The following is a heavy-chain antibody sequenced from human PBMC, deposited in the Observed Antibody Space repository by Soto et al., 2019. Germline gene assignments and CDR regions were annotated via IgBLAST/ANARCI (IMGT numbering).Heavy chain of an antibody. CDR1: GGSISSGGYY. Sequence: QVQLQESGPGLVKPSQTLSLTCTVSGGSISSGGYYWSWIRQHPGKGLEWIGYIYYSGSTYYNPSLKSRVTISVDTSKNQFSLKLSSVTAADTAVYYCARGIYDSSGYYLFYYYGMDVWGQGTTVTVSS. CDR2: IYYSGST. J-gene: IGHJ6*02. D-gene: IGHD3-22*01. V-gene: IGHV4-31*03. CDR3: ARGIYDSSGYYLFYYYGMDV.